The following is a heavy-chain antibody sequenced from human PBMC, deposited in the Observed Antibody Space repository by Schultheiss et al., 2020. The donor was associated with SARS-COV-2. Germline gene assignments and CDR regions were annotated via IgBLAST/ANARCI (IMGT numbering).Heavy chain of an antibody. Sequence: GGSLRLSCAASGFTFDDYAMHWVRQAPGKGLEWVGFIRSKAYGGTTEYAASVKGRFTISRDDSKSIAYLQMNSLKTEDTAVYYCTRVPHWGQGTLVTVSS. CDR3: TRVPH. V-gene: IGHV3-49*04. J-gene: IGHJ4*02. CDR1: GFTFDDYA. CDR2: IRSKAYGGTT.